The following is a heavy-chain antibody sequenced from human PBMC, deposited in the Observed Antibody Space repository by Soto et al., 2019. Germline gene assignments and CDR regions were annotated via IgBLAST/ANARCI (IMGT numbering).Heavy chain of an antibody. Sequence: GWSLRLARASSGFTFISYSMNWVRQAPGKGLEWVSSISSSSSYIYYADSVKGRFTISRDNAKNSLYLQMNSLRAEDTAVYYCARDPQWLPPVAEVNWVDPWGQGTLVTVSS. CDR1: GFTFISYS. D-gene: IGHD6-19*01. J-gene: IGHJ5*02. CDR3: ARDPQWLPPVAEVNWVDP. CDR2: ISSSSSYI. V-gene: IGHV3-21*01.